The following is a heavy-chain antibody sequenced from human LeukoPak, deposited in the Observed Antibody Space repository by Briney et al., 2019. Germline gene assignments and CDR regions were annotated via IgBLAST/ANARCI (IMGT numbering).Heavy chain of an antibody. V-gene: IGHV4-34*01. J-gene: IGHJ4*02. CDR3: ARGLASGYPPIPFDY. CDR1: GGSFSGYY. Sequence: SETLSLPCAVYGGSFSGYYWSWIRQPPGKGLEWIGEINHSGSTNYNPSLKSRVTISVDTSKNEFSLNLTSVTAADTAIYYCARGLASGYPPIPFDYWGQGTLVTVSS. D-gene: IGHD3-3*01. CDR2: INHSGST.